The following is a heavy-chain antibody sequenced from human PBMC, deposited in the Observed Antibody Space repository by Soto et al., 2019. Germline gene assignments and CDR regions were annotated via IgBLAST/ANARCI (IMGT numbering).Heavy chain of an antibody. V-gene: IGHV1-2*02. CDR2: VNPNSGGT. CDR3: AREGSAAYGSYGLDV. D-gene: IGHD1-26*01. Sequence: ASVKVSCKASGFTDYYIHWVRQAPGQGLEWMGWVNPNSGGTNYAQKFQGRVAMTRDTFVSTAYMELSRLQSDDTAVYYCAREGSAAYGSYGLDVWGQGTTVTVSS. CDR1: GFTDYY. J-gene: IGHJ6*02.